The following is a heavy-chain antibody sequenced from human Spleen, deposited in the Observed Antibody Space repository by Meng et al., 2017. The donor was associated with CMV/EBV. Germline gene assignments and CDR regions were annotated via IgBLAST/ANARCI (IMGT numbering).Heavy chain of an antibody. CDR2: ISSNSRYI. D-gene: IGHD2-15*01. CDR3: ARVYCSRGSCSFDY. V-gene: IGHV3-21*01. CDR1: GFPCSSYR. Sequence: SGFPCSSYRVNRVRQAPGKGLEWVSSISSNSRYIFYADSVKGRFTISRDNAKNALHLQMNSLRDEDTAVYYCARVYCSRGSCSFDYWGQGTLVTVSS. J-gene: IGHJ4*02.